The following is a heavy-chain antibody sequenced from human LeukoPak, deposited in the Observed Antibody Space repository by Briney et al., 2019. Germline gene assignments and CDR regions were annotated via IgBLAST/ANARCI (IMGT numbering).Heavy chain of an antibody. D-gene: IGHD3-9*01. J-gene: IGHJ6*02. CDR1: GFTFSSYG. CDR2: IWYDGSNK. Sequence: GRSLRLSCAASGFTFSSYGMHWVRQAPGKGLEWVAVIWYDGSNKYYADSVKGRFTISRDNSKNTLYLQMNSLRAEDTAVYYCARDLDEILTKAHFSDDYYGMDVWGQGTTVTVSS. CDR3: ARDLDEILTKAHFSDDYYGMDV. V-gene: IGHV3-33*01.